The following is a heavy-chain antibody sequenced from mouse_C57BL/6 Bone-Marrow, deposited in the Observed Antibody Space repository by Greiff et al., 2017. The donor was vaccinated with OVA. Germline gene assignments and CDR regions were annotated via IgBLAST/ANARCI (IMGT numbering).Heavy chain of an antibody. Sequence: EVQVVESGPGLAKPSQTLSLTCSVTGYSITSYYWNWIRKFPGHNLEYMGDISHSGSTYNNPSLKSRISITPDTSKNQYYLQLNSVTTEDTATYYCASSDYGIPFAYWGQGTLVTVSA. CDR1: GYSITSYY. CDR3: ASSDYGIPFAY. D-gene: IGHD2-4*01. CDR2: ISHSGST. J-gene: IGHJ3*01. V-gene: IGHV3-8*01.